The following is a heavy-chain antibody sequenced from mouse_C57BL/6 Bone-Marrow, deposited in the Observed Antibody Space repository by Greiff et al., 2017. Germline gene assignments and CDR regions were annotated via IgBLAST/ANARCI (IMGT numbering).Heavy chain of an antibody. V-gene: IGHV5-6*01. D-gene: IGHD2-5*01. CDR3: ARRGPYSNYEYYYAMDY. J-gene: IGHJ4*01. CDR1: GFTFSSYG. CDR2: ISSGGSYT. Sequence: EVQGVESGGDLVKPGGSLKLSCAASGFTFSSYGMSWVRQTPDKRLEWVATISSGGSYTYYPDSVKGRFTISRDNAKNTLYLQMSSLKSEDTAMYYCARRGPYSNYEYYYAMDYWGQGTSVTVSS.